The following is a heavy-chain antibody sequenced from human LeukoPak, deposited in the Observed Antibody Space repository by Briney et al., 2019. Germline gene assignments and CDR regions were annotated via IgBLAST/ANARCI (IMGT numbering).Heavy chain of an antibody. D-gene: IGHD3-16*01. V-gene: IGHV3-74*01. CDR1: GFTFSSYW. J-gene: IGHJ3*02. CDR2: INSDGSST. CDR3: AGSTGAYDAFDI. Sequence: GGSLRLSCAASGFTFSSYWMHWVPQAPGKGLVWVSRINSDGSSTSYADSVKGRFTISRDNAKNTLYLQMNSLRAEDTAVYYCAGSTGAYDAFDIWGQGTMVTVFS.